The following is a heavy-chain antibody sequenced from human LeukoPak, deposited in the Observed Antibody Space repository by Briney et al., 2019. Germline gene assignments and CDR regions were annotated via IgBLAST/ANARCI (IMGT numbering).Heavy chain of an antibody. Sequence: PSETLSLTCAVYGDSFSDFYWSWIRQPPGKGLEWIGEINHSGSTNYYPSLKSRGTILVGTSKSLFSLRLSSVTAADTDVYYCAMTRWSLDYWGQGTLVTVS. D-gene: IGHD6-13*01. CDR2: INHSGST. CDR3: AMTRWSLDY. CDR1: GDSFSDFY. V-gene: IGHV4-34*01. J-gene: IGHJ4*02.